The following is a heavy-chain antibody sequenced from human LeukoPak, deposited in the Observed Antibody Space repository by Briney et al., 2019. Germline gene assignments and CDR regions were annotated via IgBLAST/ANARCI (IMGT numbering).Heavy chain of an antibody. Sequence: PSETLSFTCTVSGGAISSSRYYWGWIRQPPGKGLEWSACIYYSGSTYYNPSLNSLVTISVTTSKNQDSLNLSSVTPADTAVYSCARLSYLRYFDYWGQGTLVPVSS. CDR2: IYYSGST. CDR1: GGAISSSRYY. V-gene: IGHV4-39*01. CDR3: ARLSYLRYFDY. J-gene: IGHJ4*02. D-gene: IGHD3-9*01.